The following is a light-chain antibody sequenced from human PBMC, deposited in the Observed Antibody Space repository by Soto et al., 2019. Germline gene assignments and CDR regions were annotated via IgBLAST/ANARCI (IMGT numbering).Light chain of an antibody. CDR3: QQSYNSPPIT. J-gene: IGKJ5*01. V-gene: IGKV1-39*01. Sequence: TQMTQSPSSLSAPVGARVPTTFRAGQSIFSSLNWYQQRPGKAPTLLIYAASSLQSGVPSRFRGSGYGTDFALTITSLQPEDFATYYCQQSYNSPPITFGQGTRLEI. CDR1: QSIFSS. CDR2: AAS.